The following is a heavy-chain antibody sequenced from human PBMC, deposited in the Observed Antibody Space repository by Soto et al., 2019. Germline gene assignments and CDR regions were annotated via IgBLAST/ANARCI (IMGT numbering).Heavy chain of an antibody. J-gene: IGHJ4*02. V-gene: IGHV1-69*01. CDR3: ARVGPAHYYDSSGYYSPLDY. CDR1: GDTFSSYA. Sequence: QVQLVQSGAEVKKPGSSVKVSCKASGDTFSSYAINWVRQAPGQGLEWMGGMIPMFGTENYAQKFKGRVTITARESTSTVYMELSSLRSEDTAVYYCARVGPAHYYDSSGYYSPLDYWGQGTLVTVSS. D-gene: IGHD3-22*01. CDR2: MIPMFGTE.